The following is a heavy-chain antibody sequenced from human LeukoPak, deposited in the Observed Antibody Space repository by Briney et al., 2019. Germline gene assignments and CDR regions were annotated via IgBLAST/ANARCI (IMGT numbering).Heavy chain of an antibody. D-gene: IGHD2-2*01. CDR1: GFTFSSYA. CDR2: ISYDGTNK. Sequence: LTGGSLRLSCAASGFTFSSYAMHWVRQAPGKGLEWVAFISYDGTNKYYADSVKGRFTISRDNSKNTLYLQMNSLRAEDTALYYCAKARGYSSSSSFDYWGQGTLVTVSS. V-gene: IGHV3-30*04. J-gene: IGHJ4*02. CDR3: AKARGYSSSSSFDY.